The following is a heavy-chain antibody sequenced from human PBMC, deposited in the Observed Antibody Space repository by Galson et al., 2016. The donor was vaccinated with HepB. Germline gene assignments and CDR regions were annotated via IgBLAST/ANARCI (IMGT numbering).Heavy chain of an antibody. CDR1: GGSFSNYY. CDR2: INHRGST. D-gene: IGHD1-7*01. CDR3: ARRTRYNWNYGSFYYGMDV. Sequence: ETLSLTCAVYGGSFSNYYWSWIRQPPGKGLEWIGGINHRGSTNYNPSLQSQVTISVDTSKNQFSLRLSSVTAADTAVYYCARRTRYNWNYGSFYYGMDVWGQGTTVTVSS. J-gene: IGHJ6*02. V-gene: IGHV4-34*01.